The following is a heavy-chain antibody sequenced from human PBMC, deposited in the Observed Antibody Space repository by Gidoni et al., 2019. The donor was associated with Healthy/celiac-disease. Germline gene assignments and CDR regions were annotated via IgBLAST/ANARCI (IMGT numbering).Heavy chain of an antibody. V-gene: IGHV4-39*01. J-gene: IGHJ4*02. Sequence: QLQLQESGPGLVKPSETLSLTCTVSGGSISSSSYYWGWIRQPPGKGLEWIRSIYYSGSTYYNPSLKSRVTISVDTSKNQFSLKLSSVTAADTAVYYCLTFGGGYYFDYWGQGTLVTVSS. CDR1: GGSISSSSYY. CDR3: LTFGGGYYFDY. D-gene: IGHD3-16*01. CDR2: IYYSGST.